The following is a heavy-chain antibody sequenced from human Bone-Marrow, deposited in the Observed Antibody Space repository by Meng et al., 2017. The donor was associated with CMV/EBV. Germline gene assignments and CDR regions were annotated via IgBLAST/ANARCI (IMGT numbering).Heavy chain of an antibody. CDR1: GYTFMDYG. CDR2: INPNSGGT. Sequence: ASVKVSCKASGYTFMDYGITWVRQAPGQGLEWMGWINPNSGGTNYAQKFQGRVTMTRDTSISTAYMELSRLRSDDTAVYYCAGSVPAASYYYGMDVWGQGTTVTVSS. J-gene: IGHJ6*01. V-gene: IGHV1-2*02. CDR3: AGSVPAASYYYGMDV. D-gene: IGHD2-2*01.